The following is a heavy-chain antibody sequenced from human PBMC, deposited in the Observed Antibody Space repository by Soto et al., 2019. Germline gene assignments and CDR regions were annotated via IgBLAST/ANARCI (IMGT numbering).Heavy chain of an antibody. CDR3: TTDRPYTYGGVITT. J-gene: IGHJ3*01. CDR2: IKSKFDGETT. V-gene: IGHV3-15*01. CDR1: GATFRNLW. D-gene: IGHD3-16*02. Sequence: EVQLVESGGGLVKTGESLRLSCAVSGATFRNLWMAWVRQPPGKGLEWIGRIKSKFDGETTDYAAPVNDRFIISRDDSKNTLFLQMNSLKSDDTAVYYCTTDRPYTYGGVITTWGQGTKVTVSS.